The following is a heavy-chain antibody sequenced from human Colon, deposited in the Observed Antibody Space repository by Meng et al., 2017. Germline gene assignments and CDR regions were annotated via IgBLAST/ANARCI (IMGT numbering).Heavy chain of an antibody. CDR2: IHYSGSR. D-gene: IGHD3-10*01. CDR3: ARFYGSGTFEVHDY. V-gene: IGHV4-61*01. CDR1: GGSVSSASYY. J-gene: IGHJ4*02. Sequence: QVQLQESCPGLVRPSGALSLPCNVSGGSVSSASYYWSWIRQPPGKGLEWIGLIHYSGSRNYNPSLKSRVTMSVDTSKNQVSLRLTSVTAADTAVYYCARFYGSGTFEVHDYWGQGTLVTVSS.